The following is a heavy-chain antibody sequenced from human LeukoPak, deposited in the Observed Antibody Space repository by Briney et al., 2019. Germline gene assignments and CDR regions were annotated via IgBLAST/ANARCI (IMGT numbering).Heavy chain of an antibody. CDR3: AREPRSRYCYDSSGYRDY. J-gene: IGHJ4*02. CDR1: GYTFTSYY. Sequence: ASVKVSCKASGYTFTSYYMHWVRQAPGQGLEWMGIINPSGGSTSYAQKFQGRVTMTRDTSTSTVYMELSSLRSEDTAVYCCAREPRSRYCYDSSGYRDYWGQGTLVTVSS. V-gene: IGHV1-46*01. D-gene: IGHD3-22*01. CDR2: INPSGGST.